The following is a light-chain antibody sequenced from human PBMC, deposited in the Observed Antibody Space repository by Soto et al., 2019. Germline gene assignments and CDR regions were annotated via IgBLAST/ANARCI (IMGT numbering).Light chain of an antibody. CDR1: QSVSSY. CDR3: QQRSNWLT. CDR2: DAS. V-gene: IGKV3-11*01. Sequence: EIVLTQSPATLSLSPGERATLSCRASQSVSSYLAWYQQKPGQAPRLLIYDASNRATGIPARFSGSGSGTDFPLTISRLEPEGFEGYYWQQRSNWLTFGGGTKVEIK. J-gene: IGKJ4*01.